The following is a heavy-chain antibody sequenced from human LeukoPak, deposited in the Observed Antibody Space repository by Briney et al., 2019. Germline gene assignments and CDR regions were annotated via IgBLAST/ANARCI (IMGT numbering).Heavy chain of an antibody. V-gene: IGHV3-23*01. J-gene: IGHJ4*02. CDR3: TRNSGWYGIS. D-gene: IGHD6-19*01. Sequence: GGSLRLSCTVSGFTVSTNSMSWVRQAPGKGLEWVSSIDYSGDSPYYADSVKGRFTMSRGNSKNIVYLQLSSLRPEDTAVYYCTRNSGWYGISWGQGTLVTVSS. CDR2: IDYSGDSP. CDR1: GFTVSTNS.